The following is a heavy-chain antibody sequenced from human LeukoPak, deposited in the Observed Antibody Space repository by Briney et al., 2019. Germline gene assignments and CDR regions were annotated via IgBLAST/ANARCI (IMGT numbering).Heavy chain of an antibody. CDR2: TSYDGGNR. CDR3: ARKSLWFKYYDY. J-gene: IGHJ4*02. Sequence: SGTSLRLSCAASGFTFTSYTMHWVRQPPGQGREWVAATSYDGGNRYYADYVKGRFTISRDNSNNTLFLQMKSLRPEDTAVYFCARKSLWFKYYDYWGQGIWVTVSS. V-gene: IGHV3-30*01. D-gene: IGHD2-21*01. CDR1: GFTFTSYT.